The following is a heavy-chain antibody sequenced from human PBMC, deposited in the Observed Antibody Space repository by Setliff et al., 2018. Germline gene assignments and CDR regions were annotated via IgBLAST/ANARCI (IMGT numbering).Heavy chain of an antibody. J-gene: IGHJ5*02. Sequence: ETLSLTCTVYGGSLSNYYWSWIRQPPGKGLEWIGYLSHRGSSNYNPSLKSRVTMLVDTSKNQFSLKLSSVTAADTAVYYCAKVITVFGVVIMENWFDPWGQGTLVTVSS. CDR3: AKVITVFGVVIMENWFDP. D-gene: IGHD3-3*01. V-gene: IGHV4-59*01. CDR1: GGSLSNYY. CDR2: LSHRGSS.